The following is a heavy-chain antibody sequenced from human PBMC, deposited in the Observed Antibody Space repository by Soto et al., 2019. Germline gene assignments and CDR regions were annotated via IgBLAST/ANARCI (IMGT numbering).Heavy chain of an antibody. CDR1: GYTFTSYG. J-gene: IGHJ4*02. Sequence: QVQLVQSGAEVKKPGASVKVSCKASGYTFTSYGITWVRQAPGQGLEWMGWISGYNGDTNYAQKFQGRVTMTTDTSTSTAEVELMTLRSDDTAVYYCAREGSYHDFDYWGQGTRVTVSS. CDR3: AREGSYHDFDY. V-gene: IGHV1-18*01. D-gene: IGHD3-16*02. CDR2: ISGYNGDT.